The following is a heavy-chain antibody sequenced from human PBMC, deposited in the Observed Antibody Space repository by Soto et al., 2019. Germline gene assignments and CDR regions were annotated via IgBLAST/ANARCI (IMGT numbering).Heavy chain of an antibody. CDR3: AKAPAISMMNYFDP. Sequence: EVQLLESGGGLVQPGGSLRLSCAASGFIFSSYAMTWVRQAPGKGLEWVSGITGIGGHTYYADSVKGRFTIARDKSKNTLYLQMYSLRAEATAVYYCAKAPAISMMNYFDPWGQGTLVTVSS. V-gene: IGHV3-23*01. J-gene: IGHJ5*02. CDR2: ITGIGGHT. D-gene: IGHD1-7*01. CDR1: GFIFSSYA.